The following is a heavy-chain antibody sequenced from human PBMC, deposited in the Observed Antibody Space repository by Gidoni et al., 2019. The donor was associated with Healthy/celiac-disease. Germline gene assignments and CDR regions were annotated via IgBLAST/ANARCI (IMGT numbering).Heavy chain of an antibody. D-gene: IGHD2-21*02. CDR1: GGSISSSSFY. V-gene: IGHV4-39*01. J-gene: IGHJ4*02. CDR3: ARLTTIIVVVTAIRGYFDY. CDR2: IYYSGST. Sequence: QLQLQESGPGLVKPSETLSLTCTVSGGSISSSSFYWGWIRQPPGKGLEWIGSIYYSGSTYYNPSLKSRVTISVDTSKNQFSLKLSSVTAADTDVYYCARLTTIIVVVTAIRGYFDYWGQGTLVTVSS.